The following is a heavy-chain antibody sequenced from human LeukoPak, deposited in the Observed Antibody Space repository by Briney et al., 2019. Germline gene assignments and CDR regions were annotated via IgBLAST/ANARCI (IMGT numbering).Heavy chain of an antibody. CDR2: IIPILGIA. D-gene: IGHD4-23*01. V-gene: IGHV1-69*04. J-gene: IGHJ4*02. CDR1: GGTFSSYA. Sequence: SVKVSCKASGGTFSSYAISWVRQAPGQGLEWMGRIIPILGIANYAQKFQGRVTITADKSTSTAYMELSSLRSEDTAVYYCARGGVGGDFDYWGQGTLVTVSS. CDR3: ARGGVGGDFDY.